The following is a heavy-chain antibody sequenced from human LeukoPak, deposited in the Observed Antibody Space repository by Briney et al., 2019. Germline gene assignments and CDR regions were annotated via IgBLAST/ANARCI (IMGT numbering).Heavy chain of an antibody. Sequence: SETLSLTCAVYGGSFSGYYWSWIRPPPGKGLEWIGEINHSGRTNYNPSLKSRVPISVDTSKNQFSLKLSSVTAADTAVYYCASGYPMVYYFDYWGQGTLVTVSS. CDR1: GGSFSGYY. CDR3: ASGYPMVYYFDY. V-gene: IGHV4-34*01. J-gene: IGHJ4*02. CDR2: INHSGRT. D-gene: IGHD2-8*01.